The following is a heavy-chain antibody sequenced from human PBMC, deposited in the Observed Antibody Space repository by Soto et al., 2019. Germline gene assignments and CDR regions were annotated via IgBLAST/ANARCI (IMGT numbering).Heavy chain of an antibody. V-gene: IGHV1-69*06. D-gene: IGHD5-18*01. J-gene: IGHJ6*02. CDR1: GGTFSSYA. Sequence: GASVKVSCKASGGTFSSYAISWVRQAPGQGLEWMGGIIPIFGTANYAQKFQGRVTITADKSTSTAYMELSSLRSEDTAVYYCARDRVYSYGFEGGMDVWGQGTTVTVSS. CDR2: IIPIFGTA. CDR3: ARDRVYSYGFEGGMDV.